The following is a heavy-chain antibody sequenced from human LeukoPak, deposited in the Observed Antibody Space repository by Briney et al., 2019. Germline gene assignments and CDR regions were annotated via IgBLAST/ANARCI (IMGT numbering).Heavy chain of an antibody. V-gene: IGHV4-39*01. CDR2: IYYSGST. CDR3: ARPLRGAAAGPDFDY. CDR1: GGSISSSSYY. Sequence: SETLSLTCTVSGGSISSSSYYWGWIRQPPGKELEWIGSIYYSGSTYYNPSLKSRVTISVDTSKNQFSLKLSSVTAADTAVYYCARPLRGAAAGPDFDYWGQGTLVTVSS. D-gene: IGHD6-13*01. J-gene: IGHJ4*02.